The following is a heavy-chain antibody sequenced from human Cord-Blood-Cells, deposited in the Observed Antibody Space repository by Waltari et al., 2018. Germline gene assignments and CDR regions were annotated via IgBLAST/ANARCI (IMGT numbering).Heavy chain of an antibody. V-gene: IGHV4-59*11. CDR2: IYYSGTT. Sequence: QVQLQESGPGLVKPSETLSLTCTVSGGSISSHYWSWIRQPPGKGLEGIGYIYYSGTTNYNPALKCRVTISIDTSKNQFSLERSSVTAADTAVYYCARGGAFDIWGQGTMVTVSS. CDR1: GGSISSHY. D-gene: IGHD3-16*01. J-gene: IGHJ3*02. CDR3: ARGGAFDI.